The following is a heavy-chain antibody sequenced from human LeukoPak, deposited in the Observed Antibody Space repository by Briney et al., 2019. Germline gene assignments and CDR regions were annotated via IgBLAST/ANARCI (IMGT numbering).Heavy chain of an antibody. V-gene: IGHV4-59*01. CDR3: ARGRAPHYFDY. CDR1: GGSISSYY. J-gene: IGHJ4*02. CDR2: IYYSGST. Sequence: PSETLSLTCTVSGGSISSYYSSWIRQPPGKGLEWIGYIYYSGSTNYNPSLKSRVTISVDTSKNQFSLKLSSVTAADTAVYYCARGRAPHYFDYWGQGTLVTVSS.